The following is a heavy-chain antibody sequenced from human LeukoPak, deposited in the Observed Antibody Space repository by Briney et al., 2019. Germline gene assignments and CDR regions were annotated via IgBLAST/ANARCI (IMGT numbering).Heavy chain of an antibody. D-gene: IGHD1-14*01. CDR3: TTETWYRFDY. V-gene: IGHV3-43*02. J-gene: IGHJ4*02. Sequence: PGGSLRLSCAASGFTFDDYAMHWVRQAPGKGLEWVSLISGDGGSTYYADSVKGRFTISGDNAKNSLYLQMNSLRAEDTAVYYCTTETWYRFDYWGQGTLVTVSS. CDR1: GFTFDDYA. CDR2: ISGDGGST.